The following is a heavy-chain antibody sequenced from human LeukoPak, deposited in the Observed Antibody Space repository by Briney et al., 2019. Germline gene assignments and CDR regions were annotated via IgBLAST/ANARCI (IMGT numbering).Heavy chain of an antibody. CDR1: GYTFTAYY. D-gene: IGHD4-17*01. CDR3: ARGVTKDFQY. Sequence: ASVKVSCKTSGYTFTAYYIHWLRQAPGQGLEWMGWINPNSGGTDYAQKFQGRVTMTRDTSISTAYMELSRLRSDDTAVYYCARGVTKDFQYWGQGTLVTVSS. J-gene: IGHJ1*01. CDR2: INPNSGGT. V-gene: IGHV1-2*02.